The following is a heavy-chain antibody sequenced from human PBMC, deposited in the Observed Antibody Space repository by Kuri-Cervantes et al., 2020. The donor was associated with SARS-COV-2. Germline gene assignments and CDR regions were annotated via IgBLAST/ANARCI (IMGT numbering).Heavy chain of an antibody. CDR3: ARGYCSSTSCYDWGAFDI. V-gene: IGHV3-30-3*01. Sequence: GGSLRLSCAASGFTFSSYAMHWVRQAPGKGLEWVAVISYDGSNKYYADSVKGRFTISRDNSKNTLYLQMNSLRAEDTAVYYCARGYCSSTSCYDWGAFDIWGQGTMVTVSS. J-gene: IGHJ3*02. CDR2: ISYDGSNK. CDR1: GFTFSSYA. D-gene: IGHD2-2*01.